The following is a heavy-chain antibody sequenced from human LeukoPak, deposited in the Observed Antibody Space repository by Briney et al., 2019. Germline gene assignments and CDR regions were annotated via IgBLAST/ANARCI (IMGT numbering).Heavy chain of an antibody. CDR3: ARGESYYYDSSGYYHNWFDP. J-gene: IGHJ5*02. Sequence: SETLSLTCTVSGGSISSSSYYWGWIRQPPGKGLEWIGSIYYSGSTYYNPSLKSRVTISVDTSKNQFSLKLSSVTAADTAVYYCARGESYYYDSSGYYHNWFDPWGQGTLVTVSS. V-gene: IGHV4-39*01. CDR2: IYYSGST. CDR1: GGSISSSSYY. D-gene: IGHD3-22*01.